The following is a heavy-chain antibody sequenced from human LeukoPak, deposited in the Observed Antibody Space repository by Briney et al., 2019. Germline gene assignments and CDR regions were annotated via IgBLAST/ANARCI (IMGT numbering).Heavy chain of an antibody. D-gene: IGHD3-10*01. CDR2: INHSGST. CDR1: GFTFSSYA. V-gene: IGHV4-34*01. J-gene: IGHJ4*02. CDR3: ARGPLWFGETPRSFDY. Sequence: GSLRLSCAASGFTFSSYAMHWVRQPPGKGLEWIGEINHSGSTNYNPSLKSRVTISVDTSKNQFSLKLSSVTAADTAVYYCARGPLWFGETPRSFDYWGQGTLVTVSS.